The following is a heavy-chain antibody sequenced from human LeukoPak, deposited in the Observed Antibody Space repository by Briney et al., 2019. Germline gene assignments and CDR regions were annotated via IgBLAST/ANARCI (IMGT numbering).Heavy chain of an antibody. J-gene: IGHJ4*02. CDR1: GFTFSSYS. D-gene: IGHD3-10*01. CDR3: AREDSYYYGSGSYPFDY. V-gene: IGHV3-21*01. CDR2: ISSSSSYI. Sequence: GGSLRLSCAASGFTFSSYSMNWVRQAPGKGLEWVSSISSSSSYIYYADSVKGRFTISRDNAKNSLYLQMNSLRAEDTAEYYCAREDSYYYGSGSYPFDYWGQGTLVTVSS.